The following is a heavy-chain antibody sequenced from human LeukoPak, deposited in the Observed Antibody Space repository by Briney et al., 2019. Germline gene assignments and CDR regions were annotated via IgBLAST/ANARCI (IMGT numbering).Heavy chain of an antibody. J-gene: IGHJ4*02. V-gene: IGHV4-39*07. CDR3: ARLNYYGSGSYPDY. CDR1: GGSISSSSYY. Sequence: SETLSLTCTVSGGSISSSSYYWGWIRQPPGKGLEWIGSTYYSGSTYYNPSLKSRVTISVDTSKNQFSLKLSSVTAADTAVYYCARLNYYGSGSYPDYWGQGTLVTVSS. CDR2: TYYSGST. D-gene: IGHD3-10*01.